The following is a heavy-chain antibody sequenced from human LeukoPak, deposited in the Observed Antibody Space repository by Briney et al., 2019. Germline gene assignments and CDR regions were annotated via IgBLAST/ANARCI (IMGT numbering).Heavy chain of an antibody. CDR1: GFTFSRYD. D-gene: IGHD3-10*01. V-gene: IGHV3-23*01. Sequence: GGSLRLSCTASGFTFSRYDMSWVRQAPGKGLEWVSGISDSAGTTYYADSVKGRFSTSRDSSKNTLNLQMNSLRAEDTAVYYCAKSYYYGSGDYSLTAFDIWGQGTMVTVSS. J-gene: IGHJ3*02. CDR2: ISDSAGTT. CDR3: AKSYYYGSGDYSLTAFDI.